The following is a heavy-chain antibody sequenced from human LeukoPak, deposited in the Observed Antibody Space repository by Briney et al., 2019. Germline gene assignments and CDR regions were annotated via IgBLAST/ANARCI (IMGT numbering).Heavy chain of an antibody. D-gene: IGHD1-26*01. J-gene: IGHJ3*02. CDR1: GYTFTAYH. Sequence: GASVKVSCKASGYTFTAYHIHWVRQAPGQGLEWMGRINPNSGGTDYAQNFQGRVTMTRDTSISTAYMELSSLRSDDTAVYYCARFLSGSHDAFDIWGQGTMVTVSS. CDR3: ARFLSGSHDAFDI. CDR2: INPNSGGT. V-gene: IGHV1-2*06.